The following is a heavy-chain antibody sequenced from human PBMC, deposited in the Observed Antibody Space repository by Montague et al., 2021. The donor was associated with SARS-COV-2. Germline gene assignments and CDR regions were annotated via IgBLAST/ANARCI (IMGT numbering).Heavy chain of an antibody. CDR3: AKWTTITFGSGSHPYGMDV. CDR2: ISWNSGSV. V-gene: IGHV3-9*01. J-gene: IGHJ6*02. CDR1: GFTFDDCA. Sequence: RLSCAASGFTFDDCAMHWVRQAPGKGLEWVSGISWNSGSVGYADSVKGRFTISRDNAKNSLYLQMNSLRAEDTALYYCAKWTTITFGSGSHPYGMDVWGQGTTVTVSS. D-gene: IGHD3-10*01.